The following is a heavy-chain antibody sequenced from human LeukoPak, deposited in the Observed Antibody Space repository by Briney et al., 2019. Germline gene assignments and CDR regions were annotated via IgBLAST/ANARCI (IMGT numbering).Heavy chain of an antibody. CDR3: AKDKGSYDFWSGLNLGYYFDY. J-gene: IGHJ4*02. V-gene: IGHV3-23*01. Sequence: PGGSLRLSCAASGFTFSSYAMSWVRQAPGKGLEWVSAISGSGGSTYYADSVKGRFTISRDNAKISLYLQMDSLRAEDTAVYYCAKDKGSYDFWSGLNLGYYFDYWGQGTLVTVSS. D-gene: IGHD3-3*01. CDR1: GFTFSSYA. CDR2: ISGSGGST.